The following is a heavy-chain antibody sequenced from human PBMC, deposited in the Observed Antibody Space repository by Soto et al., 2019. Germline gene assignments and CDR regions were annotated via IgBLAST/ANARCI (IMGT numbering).Heavy chain of an antibody. CDR3: ARVPIGMSWTYYFGS. CDR2: INHSGST. V-gene: IGHV4-34*01. D-gene: IGHD3-22*01. J-gene: IGHJ4*02. CDR1: GGSFSGYY. Sequence: SETLSLTCAVYGGSFSGYYWSWIRQHPGKGLEWIGEINHSGSTNYNPSLKSRVTISVDTSKNQFSLKLSSVTAADTAVYYCARVPIGMSWTYYFGSWGQGTLVTVSS.